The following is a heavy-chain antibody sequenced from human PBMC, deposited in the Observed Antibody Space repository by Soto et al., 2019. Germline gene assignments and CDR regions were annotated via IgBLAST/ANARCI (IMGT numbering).Heavy chain of an antibody. V-gene: IGHV3-23*01. CDR3: AQLDLWLGEFGRGY. CDR2: ISNNADAT. CDR1: GFTFNNYA. J-gene: IGHJ4*02. Sequence: GGSLRLSCAASGFTFNNYAMSWVRQAPGKGLQWVASISNNADATYYADSVKGRFHISRDNSKRTVFLEMNSLRVEDTAVYYCAQLDLWLGEFGRGYWGQGALVTVSS. D-gene: IGHD3-10*01.